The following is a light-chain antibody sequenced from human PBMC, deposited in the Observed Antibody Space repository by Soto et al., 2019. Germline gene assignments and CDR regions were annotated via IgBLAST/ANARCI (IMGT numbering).Light chain of an antibody. CDR2: KDS. CDR1: ALPKQY. V-gene: IGLV3-25*03. Sequence: SYELTQPPSVSVSPGQTARITCSGDALPKQYAHWYQQKPGQAPVLVIYKDSERPSGIPERFSGSSSGTTVTLTISGVQAEDEADYYCQSPDSSGNYVVFGGGTKLTV. J-gene: IGLJ2*01. CDR3: QSPDSSGNYVV.